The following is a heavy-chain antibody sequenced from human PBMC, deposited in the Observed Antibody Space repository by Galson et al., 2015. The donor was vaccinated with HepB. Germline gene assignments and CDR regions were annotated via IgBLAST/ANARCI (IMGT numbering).Heavy chain of an antibody. CDR2: INPNSGGT. V-gene: IGHV1-2*04. D-gene: IGHD3-22*01. Sequence: SVKASCKASGYTFTDYFMHWVRQAPGQGLEWLGWINPNSGGTNYAQKFQGWVTMTRDTSISTAYIELSRLRSNDTAVYYCAGFSGWADSTFDIWGQGTMVTVSS. CDR3: AGFSGWADSTFDI. CDR1: GYTFTDYF. J-gene: IGHJ3*02.